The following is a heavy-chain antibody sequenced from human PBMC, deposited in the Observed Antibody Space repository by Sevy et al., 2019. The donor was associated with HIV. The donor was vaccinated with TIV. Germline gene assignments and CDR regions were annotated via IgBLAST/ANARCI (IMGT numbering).Heavy chain of an antibody. V-gene: IGHV4-61*01. CDR2: IYYSGST. CDR1: GGSVSSGSYY. CDR3: ARGHFNWNDVGWFDP. J-gene: IGHJ5*02. Sequence: SETLSLTCTVSGGSVSSGSYYWSWIRQPPGKGLEWIGYIYYSGSTNYNPSLKSRVTISVDTSKNQFSLKLSSVTAADTAVYYCARGHFNWNDVGWFDPWGQVTLVTVSS. D-gene: IGHD1-1*01.